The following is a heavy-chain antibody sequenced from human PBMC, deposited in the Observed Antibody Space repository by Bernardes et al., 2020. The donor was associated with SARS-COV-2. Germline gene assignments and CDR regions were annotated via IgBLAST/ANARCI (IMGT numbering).Heavy chain of an antibody. Sequence: ASVKVSCKASGYTFTIYGISWVRQAPGQGLEWMGWISAYNGNTNYAQKLQGRVTMTTDTSTSTAYMELRSLRSDATAVYYCARVSYSSSWYYYGMDVWGQETTVTVS. CDR2: ISAYNGNT. CDR3: ARVSYSSSWYYYGMDV. CDR1: GYTFTIYG. D-gene: IGHD6-13*01. V-gene: IGHV1-18*04. J-gene: IGHJ6*02.